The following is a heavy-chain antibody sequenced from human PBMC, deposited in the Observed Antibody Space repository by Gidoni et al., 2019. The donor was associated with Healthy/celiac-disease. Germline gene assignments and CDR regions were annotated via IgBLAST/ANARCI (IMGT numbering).Heavy chain of an antibody. CDR3: AKACYYDSSGYYCKEASFDY. Sequence: EVQLLESGGGLVQPGGSLRLSCAASGFTFSSYAMSWVRQAPGKGLEWVSAISGSGGSTYYADSVKGRFTISRDNSKNTLYLQMNSLRAEDTAVYYCAKACYYDSSGYYCKEASFDYWGQGTLVTVSS. D-gene: IGHD3-22*01. J-gene: IGHJ4*02. CDR1: GFTFSSYA. V-gene: IGHV3-23*01. CDR2: ISGSGGST.